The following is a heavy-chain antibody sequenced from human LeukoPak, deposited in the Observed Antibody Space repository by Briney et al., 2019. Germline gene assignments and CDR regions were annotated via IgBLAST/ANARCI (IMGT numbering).Heavy chain of an antibody. D-gene: IGHD6-19*01. CDR2: IYPGDSDT. J-gene: IGHJ6*03. CDR1: GYRFTSYW. CDR3: ARHKPGIAVAGFPYYYMDV. Sequence: ESLKISCKDSGYRFTSYWIGWVRQMPGKGLEWMGIIYPGDSDTRYSPSFQGQVTISADKSISTAYLQWSSLKASDTAMYYCARHKPGIAVAGFPYYYMDVWGKGTTVTVSS. V-gene: IGHV5-51*01.